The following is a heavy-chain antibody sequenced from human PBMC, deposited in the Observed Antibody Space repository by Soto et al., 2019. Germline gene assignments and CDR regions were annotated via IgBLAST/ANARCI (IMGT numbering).Heavy chain of an antibody. D-gene: IGHD1-26*01. V-gene: IGHV3-9*01. CDR1: GFTFDDYA. Sequence: GGSLRLSCAASGFTFDDYAMHWVRQAPGKGLEWVSGISWNSGSIGYADSVKGRFTTSRDNAKNSLYLQMNSLRAEDTALYYCAKSNKWELPYYFDYWGQGTLVTVSS. CDR3: AKSNKWELPYYFDY. J-gene: IGHJ4*02. CDR2: ISWNSGSI.